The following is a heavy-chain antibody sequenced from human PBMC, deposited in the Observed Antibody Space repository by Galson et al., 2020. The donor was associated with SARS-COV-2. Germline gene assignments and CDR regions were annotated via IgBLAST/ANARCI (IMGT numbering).Heavy chain of an antibody. CDR1: GFTFGRYA. CDR3: AKDQGNDYGDQLDY. Sequence: GGSLRLSCAASGFTFGRYAMSWVRQAPGKGLEWVSSVTAAGGGTYHADSVKGRFTISRDNSKNTLYLQMNSMRVEDPALYYGAKDQGNDYGDQLDYWGQGTLVSVSS. J-gene: IGHJ4*02. CDR2: VTAAGGGT. V-gene: IGHV3-23*01. D-gene: IGHD4-17*01.